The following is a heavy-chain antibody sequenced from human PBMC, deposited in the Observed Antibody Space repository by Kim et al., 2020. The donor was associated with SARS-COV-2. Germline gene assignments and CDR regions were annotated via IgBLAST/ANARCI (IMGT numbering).Heavy chain of an antibody. J-gene: IGHJ6*01. CDR1: GFTSSSYW. Sequence: GGSLRLSCAASGFTSSSYWMSWVRQAPGKGLEWVANIKQDGSEKYYVDSVKGRFNISRDNAKNSLYLQINSLRAEDTAVYYCASVMPGCYDDYYYYGMDV. CDR2: IKQDGSEK. D-gene: IGHD5-12*01. V-gene: IGHV3-7*03. CDR3: ASVMPGCYDDYYYYGMDV.